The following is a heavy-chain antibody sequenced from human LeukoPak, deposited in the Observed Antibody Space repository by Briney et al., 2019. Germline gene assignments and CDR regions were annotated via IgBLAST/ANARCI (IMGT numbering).Heavy chain of an antibody. V-gene: IGHV1-69*05. J-gene: IGHJ3*02. Sequence: SVKVSCKASGGTFSSYAISWVRQAPGQGLEWMGGIIPIFGTANYAQKLQGRVTITTDESTSTAYMELSSLRSEDTAVYYCARAGYCGGDCYSGAFDIWGQGTMVTVSS. CDR2: IIPIFGTA. D-gene: IGHD2-21*02. CDR1: GGTFSSYA. CDR3: ARAGYCGGDCYSGAFDI.